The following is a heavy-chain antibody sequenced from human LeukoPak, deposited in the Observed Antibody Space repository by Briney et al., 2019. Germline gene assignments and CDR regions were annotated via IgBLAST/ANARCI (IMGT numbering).Heavy chain of an antibody. CDR2: INHSGST. V-gene: IGHV4-34*01. D-gene: IGHD4-17*01. Sequence: GSLRLSCAASGFTFSSFAMSWIRQPPGKGLEWIGEINHSGSTNYNPSLKSRVTISVDTSKNQFSLKLSSVTAADTAVYYCARGTSSYGDYESYYFDYWGQGTLVTVSS. CDR1: GFTFSSFA. CDR3: ARGTSSYGDYESYYFDY. J-gene: IGHJ4*02.